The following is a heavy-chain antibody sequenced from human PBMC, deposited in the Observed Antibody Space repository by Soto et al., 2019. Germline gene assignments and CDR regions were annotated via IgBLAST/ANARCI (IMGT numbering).Heavy chain of an antibody. V-gene: IGHV3-23*01. CDR2: ISGSGGST. J-gene: IGHJ3*01. D-gene: IGHD2-15*01. CDR1: GFTFSSYA. Sequence: GGSLRLSCAASGFTFSSYAMSWVRQAPGKGLEWVSAISGSGGSTYYADSVKGRFTISRDNSKNTLYLQMNSLRAEDTAVYYCAKDPDIVVVVAATPVRSWGQGTMVTVSS. CDR3: AKDPDIVVVVAATPVRS.